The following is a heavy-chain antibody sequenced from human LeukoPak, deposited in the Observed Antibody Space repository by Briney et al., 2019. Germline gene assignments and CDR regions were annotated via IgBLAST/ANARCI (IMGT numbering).Heavy chain of an antibody. V-gene: IGHV3-23*01. Sequence: GGSLRLSCAASGFTFSSYAMSWVRQAPGKGLEWVSAISGSSGSTYYADSVKGRFTISRDNSKNTLYLQMNSLRAEDTAVYYCAKDPSVQLERLALGSWGQGTLVTVSS. CDR1: GFTFSSYA. J-gene: IGHJ5*02. CDR2: ISGSSGST. CDR3: AKDPSVQLERLALGS. D-gene: IGHD1-1*01.